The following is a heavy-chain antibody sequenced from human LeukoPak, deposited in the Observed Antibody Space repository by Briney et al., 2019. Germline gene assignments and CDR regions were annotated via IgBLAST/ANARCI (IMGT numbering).Heavy chain of an antibody. V-gene: IGHV4-59*08. J-gene: IGHJ4*02. D-gene: IGHD6-19*01. CDR2: IYYSGTS. CDR1: GGSISSYY. Sequence: PSETLSLTCIVSGGSISSYYWSWIRQPPGKGLEWIGYIYYSGTSNYNPSLKSRVTISIDTSNNQFSLNLSSVTAADTAVYYCVRQRVGTVAGTCDYWGQGTLVTVSS. CDR3: VRQRVGTVAGTCDY.